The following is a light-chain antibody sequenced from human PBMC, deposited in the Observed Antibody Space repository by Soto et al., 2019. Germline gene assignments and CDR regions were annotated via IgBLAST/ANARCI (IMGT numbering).Light chain of an antibody. J-gene: IGKJ4*01. CDR3: QQYGSSPLT. Sequence: PGDRATLSCRASQRVSSDYVAWYRQKPGQVPTVLIYRASTRATGIPDRFSGSGSGTDFTLTISRVEPEDFAVYYCQQYGSSPLTFGGGTRVEIK. V-gene: IGKV3-20*01. CDR2: RAS. CDR1: QRVSSDY.